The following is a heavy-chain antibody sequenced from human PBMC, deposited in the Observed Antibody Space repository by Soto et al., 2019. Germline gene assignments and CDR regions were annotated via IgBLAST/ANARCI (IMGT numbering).Heavy chain of an antibody. V-gene: IGHV3-30*18. CDR2: ISYDGSNK. CDR3: EKPDSNGWYSVY. D-gene: IGHD6-19*01. Sequence: GGSLRLSCAASGFTFSSYGMHWVRQAPGKGLEWVAVISYDGSNKYYADSVKGRFTISRDNSKNTLYLQMNSLRAEDTAVYYCEKPDSNGWYSVYWGQGTLVTVSS. CDR1: GFTFSSYG. J-gene: IGHJ4*02.